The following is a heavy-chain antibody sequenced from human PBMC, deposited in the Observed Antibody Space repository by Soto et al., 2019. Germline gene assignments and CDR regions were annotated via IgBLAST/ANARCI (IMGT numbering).Heavy chain of an antibody. CDR1: GYSFTIYW. CDR2: IYPGDSDT. J-gene: IGHJ4*02. CDR3: ARSYSSSSYFDY. D-gene: IGHD6-6*01. V-gene: IGHV5-51*01. Sequence: GESLKISCKGSGYSFTIYWIAWLRQMPGKGLEWMGMIYPGDSDTRYSPSFQGQVTISADKSITTAYLQWSSLSASDTAMYYCARSYSSSSYFDYWGQGALVTVSS.